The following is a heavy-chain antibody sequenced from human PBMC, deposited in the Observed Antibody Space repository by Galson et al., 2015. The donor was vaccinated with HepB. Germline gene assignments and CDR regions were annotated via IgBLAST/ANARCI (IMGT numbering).Heavy chain of an antibody. CDR1: GYTFTSYA. V-gene: IGHV1-3*01. CDR3: ARDSFTGAFDI. J-gene: IGHJ3*02. CDR2: INAGNGNT. D-gene: IGHD2-8*02. Sequence: SVKVSCKASGYTFTSYAMHWVRQAPGQRREWMGWINAGNGNTKYSQKFQGRVTITRDTSASTAYMELSSLRSEDTAVYYCARDSFTGAFDIWGQGTMVTVSS.